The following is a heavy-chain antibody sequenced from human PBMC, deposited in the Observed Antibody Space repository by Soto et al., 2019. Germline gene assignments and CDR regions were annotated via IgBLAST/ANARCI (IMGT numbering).Heavy chain of an antibody. CDR1: GFTVATTG. Sequence: QVQLVESGGGVVQPGESLKVACAASGFTVATTGMHGVRQAPGKGLEWVAMISHSGTSKVYIDSVQGRFTISRDNAKNNLYLQMSSLRPEDTAIYYCAKDWGSSGWFNWFNPWGQGVLVTVSS. J-gene: IGHJ5*02. V-gene: IGHV3-30*18. CDR2: ISHSGTSK. CDR3: AKDWGSSGWFNWFNP. D-gene: IGHD6-19*01.